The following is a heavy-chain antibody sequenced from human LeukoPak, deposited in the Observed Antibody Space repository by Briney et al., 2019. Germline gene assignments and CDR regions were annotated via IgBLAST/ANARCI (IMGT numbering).Heavy chain of an antibody. CDR2: IRYDGSNK. CDR3: ARAEYSSSYYYYYYMDV. J-gene: IGHJ6*03. D-gene: IGHD6-6*01. CDR1: GFTFSSYG. V-gene: IGHV3-30*02. Sequence: GGSLRLSCAASGFTFSSYGMHWVRQAPGKGLEWVAFIRYDGSNKYYADSVKGRFTISRDNSKNTLYLQMNSLRADDTAVYYCARAEYSSSYYYYYYMDVWGKGTTVTVSS.